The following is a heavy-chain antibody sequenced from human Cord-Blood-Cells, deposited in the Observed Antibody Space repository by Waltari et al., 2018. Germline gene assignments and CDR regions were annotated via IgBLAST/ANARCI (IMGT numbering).Heavy chain of an antibody. J-gene: IGHJ4*02. CDR2: IIPIFGTA. Sequence: QVQLVQSGAEVKKPGSSVKVSCKASGGTFRSYPISWVRQAPGQGLEWMGGIIPIFGTANYAQKFQGRVTITADESTSTAYMELSSLRSEDTAVYYCASGVVRIYSSSFDYWGQGTLVTVSS. CDR1: GGTFRSYP. D-gene: IGHD6-6*01. V-gene: IGHV1-69*01. CDR3: ASGVVRIYSSSFDY.